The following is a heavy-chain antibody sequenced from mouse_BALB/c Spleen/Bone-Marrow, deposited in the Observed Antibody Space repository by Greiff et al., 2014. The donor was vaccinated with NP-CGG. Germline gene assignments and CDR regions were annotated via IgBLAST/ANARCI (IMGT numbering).Heavy chain of an antibody. V-gene: IGHV2-9*02. D-gene: IGHD4-1*01. CDR2: IWAGGST. J-gene: IGHJ3*01. CDR1: GFSLTNYG. CDR3: AREGGTGFAS. Sequence: VKLVESGPGLVAPSQSLSITCTVSGFSLTNYGVHWVRQPPGKGLEWLGVIWAGGSTNYNSALMSRLSISKDNSKSQVFLQMNSLQTDDTAMYYCAREGGTGFASWGQGLWSLSLQ.